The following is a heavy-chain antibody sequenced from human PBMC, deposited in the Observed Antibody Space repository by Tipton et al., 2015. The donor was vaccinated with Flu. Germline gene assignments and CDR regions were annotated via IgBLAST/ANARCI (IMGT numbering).Heavy chain of an antibody. CDR2: INHTGST. CDR1: GGSFSGYY. CDR3: ARAHRPTMIRGASPLGF. J-gene: IGHJ4*02. Sequence: GLVKPSETLSLTCAVYGGSFSGYYWSWIRQPPGKGLEWIGEINHTGSTQYSPSLKSRVTMSVDTSKNQLSLKLSSVTAADTAVYYCARAHRPTMIRGASPLGFWGQGSLVTVSS. D-gene: IGHD3-10*01. V-gene: IGHV4-34*01.